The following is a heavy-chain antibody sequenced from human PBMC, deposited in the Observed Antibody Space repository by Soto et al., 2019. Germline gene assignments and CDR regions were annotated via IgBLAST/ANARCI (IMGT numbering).Heavy chain of an antibody. D-gene: IGHD3-10*01. CDR1: GGSISSGDYY. Sequence: PSETLSLTCTVSGGSISSGDYYWSWIRQPPGKGLEWIGYIYYSGNTYYNPSLKSRVAISLDTSKNQFSLRLNSVTAADTAVYYCASSMVRGVLAFDYWGQGTLVTVSS. V-gene: IGHV4-30-4*01. J-gene: IGHJ4*02. CDR3: ASSMVRGVLAFDY. CDR2: IYYSGNT.